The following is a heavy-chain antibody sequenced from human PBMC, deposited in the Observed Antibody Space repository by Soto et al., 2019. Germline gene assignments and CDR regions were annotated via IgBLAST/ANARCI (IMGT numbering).Heavy chain of an antibody. V-gene: IGHV4-59*01. D-gene: IGHD6-19*01. CDR2: VYYSGST. Sequence: SETLSLTCTVSGGSIRDYYWSWIRQPPGKGLEWIGSVYYSGSTNHNPSLKSRVTTSVDTSKNQFSLRLYSLTAADTAVYYCARGDTSGWWYFDYWGQGVEVTVSS. CDR3: ARGDTSGWWYFDY. CDR1: GGSIRDYY. J-gene: IGHJ4*02.